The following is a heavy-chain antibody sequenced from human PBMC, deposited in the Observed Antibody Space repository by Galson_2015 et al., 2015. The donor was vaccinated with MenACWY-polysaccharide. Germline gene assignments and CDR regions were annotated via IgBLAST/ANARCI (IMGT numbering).Heavy chain of an antibody. CDR1: GFTFSSSW. CDR3: ASSIQLAS. D-gene: IGHD5-18*01. Sequence: SLRLSCAASGFTFSSSWMHWVRQAPGKGLVWVSRINSDGSSKSYADSVKGRFTISRDNAKNTLCLQMNSLRVEDTAVYYCASSIQLASWGQGTLVTVSS. CDR2: INSDGSSK. V-gene: IGHV3-74*01. J-gene: IGHJ5*02.